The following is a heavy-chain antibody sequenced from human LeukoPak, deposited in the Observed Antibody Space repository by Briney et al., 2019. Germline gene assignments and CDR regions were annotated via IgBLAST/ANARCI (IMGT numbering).Heavy chain of an antibody. CDR1: GFTFSSYS. Sequence: GGSLRLSCAASGFTFSSYSMNWVRQAPGKGLEWVSSISSSSSYIYYADSVKGRFTISRDNAKNSLYLQMNSLRAEDTAVYYCARGPVLRFLEWFNTGDYFDYWGRGTLVTVSS. CDR3: ARGPVLRFLEWFNTGDYFDY. J-gene: IGHJ4*02. V-gene: IGHV3-21*01. D-gene: IGHD3-3*01. CDR2: ISSSSSYI.